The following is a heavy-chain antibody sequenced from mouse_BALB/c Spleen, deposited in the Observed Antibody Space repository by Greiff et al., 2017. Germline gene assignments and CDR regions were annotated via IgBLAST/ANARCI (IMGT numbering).Heavy chain of an antibody. CDR2: ISSGGGST. CDR3: ARNDYFDY. V-gene: IGHV5-12-1*01. Sequence: EVKLVESGGGLVKPGGSLKLSCAASGFAFSSYDMSWVRQTPEKRLEWVAYISSGGGSTYYPDTVKGRFTISRDNAKNTLYLQMSSLKSEDTAMYYCARNDYFDYWGQGTTLTVSS. CDR1: GFAFSSYD. J-gene: IGHJ2*01.